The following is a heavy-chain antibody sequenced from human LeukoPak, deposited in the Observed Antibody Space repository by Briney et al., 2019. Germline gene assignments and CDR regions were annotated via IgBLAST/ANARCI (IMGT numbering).Heavy chain of an antibody. CDR2: IYSGGST. J-gene: IGHJ4*02. Sequence: GRSLRLSCAASGFTFSSNYMSWVRQAPGKGLEWVSVIYSGGSTYYADSVKGRFTISRDNSKNTLYLQMNSLRAEDTAVYYCAKDLPSYCGGDCYSGFDYWGQGTLVTVSS. D-gene: IGHD2-21*02. V-gene: IGHV3-66*01. CDR3: AKDLPSYCGGDCYSGFDY. CDR1: GFTFSSNY.